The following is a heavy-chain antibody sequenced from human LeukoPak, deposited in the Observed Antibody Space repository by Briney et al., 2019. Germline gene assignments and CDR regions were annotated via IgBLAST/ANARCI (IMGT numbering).Heavy chain of an antibody. CDR3: ARVRDNFDWLLLSYGMDV. CDR1: GFTFSDYY. V-gene: IGHV3-11*01. Sequence: GGSLRLSCAASGFTFSDYYMSWIRQAPGKGLEWISYISNSGSTIYYADSVKGRFTNSRDNAKNSLYLQMNSLRAEDTAVYYCARVRDNFDWLLLSYGMDVWGQGTTVTVSS. J-gene: IGHJ6*02. CDR2: ISNSGSTI. D-gene: IGHD3-9*01.